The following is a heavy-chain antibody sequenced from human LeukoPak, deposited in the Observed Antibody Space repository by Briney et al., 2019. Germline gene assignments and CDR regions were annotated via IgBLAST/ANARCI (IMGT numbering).Heavy chain of an antibody. V-gene: IGHV1-69*05. CDR2: IIPIFGTA. CDR1: RGTFRSYA. CDR3: ARDHIPAANNWFDP. J-gene: IGHJ5*02. D-gene: IGHD2-2*01. Sequence: SVYVSCKPSRGTFRSYAIRWVPQTPRQGLEWMGGIIPIFGTANYAQRFQGRVTITTDESTSTAYMELSSLRSEDTAVYYCARDHIPAANNWFDPWGQGTLVTVSS.